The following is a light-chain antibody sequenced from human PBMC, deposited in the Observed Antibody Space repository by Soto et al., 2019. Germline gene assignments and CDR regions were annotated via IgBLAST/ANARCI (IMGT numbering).Light chain of an antibody. Sequence: EIVMTQSPATLSVSPGERATLSCRASQNINNNLAWYQQKPGQVPRLLIYHASTGATGIPARFSGSGSGTEHTLTISSVQSEDFAVYYCQQYNDWPLTFGGGTKVEIK. CDR3: QQYNDWPLT. J-gene: IGKJ4*01. CDR2: HAS. V-gene: IGKV3-15*01. CDR1: QNINNN.